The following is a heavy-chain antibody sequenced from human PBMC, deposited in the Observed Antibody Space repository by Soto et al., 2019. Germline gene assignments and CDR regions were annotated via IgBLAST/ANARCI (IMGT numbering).Heavy chain of an antibody. CDR1: GFTFSNSA. J-gene: IGHJ5*02. CDR3: VKHNWNNLGWFDP. V-gene: IGHV3-23*01. CDR2: ISGSNGDST. Sequence: EVQPLESGGGLVQPGESLRLSCAASGFTFSNSAMTWVRQTPGKGLEWVSTISGSNGDSTYYADSVKGRFTISRDNSKNTLYLQMNSLRAEDTAVYNCVKHNWNNLGWFDPWGQGTLVTVSS. D-gene: IGHD1-20*01.